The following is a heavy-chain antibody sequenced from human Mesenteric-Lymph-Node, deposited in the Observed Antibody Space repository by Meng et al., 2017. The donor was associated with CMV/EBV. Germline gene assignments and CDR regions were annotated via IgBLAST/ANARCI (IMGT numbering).Heavy chain of an antibody. CDR3: ATTPYSSGFSYFDY. CDR1: GGSFSGYY. J-gene: IGHJ4*02. Sequence: SETLSLTCAVYGGSFSGYYWSWIRQPPGKGLEWIGEINHSGSTNYNPSLKSRVTISVDTSKNQFSLKLSSVTAADTAVYYCATTPYSSGFSYFDYWGQGTLVTVSS. V-gene: IGHV4-34*01. D-gene: IGHD6-19*01. CDR2: INHSGST.